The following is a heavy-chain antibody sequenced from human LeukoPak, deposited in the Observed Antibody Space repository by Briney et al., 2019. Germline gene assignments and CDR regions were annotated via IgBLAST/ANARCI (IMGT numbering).Heavy chain of an antibody. D-gene: IGHD2-2*01. CDR3: ASDCSSTSCSRNYYYYYMDV. Sequence: SQTLSLTCTVSGGSISSGSYYWSWIRQPAGKGLEWIGRIYTSGSTNYNPSLKSRVTISVDTSKNQFSLKLSSVTAAATAVYYCASDCSSTSCSRNYYYYYMDVWGKGTTVTVSS. J-gene: IGHJ6*03. CDR2: IYTSGST. V-gene: IGHV4-61*02. CDR1: GGSISSGSYY.